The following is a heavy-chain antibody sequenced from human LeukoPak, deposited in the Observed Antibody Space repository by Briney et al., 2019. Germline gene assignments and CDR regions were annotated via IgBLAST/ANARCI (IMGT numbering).Heavy chain of an antibody. CDR1: TFTFSNSA. V-gene: IGHV3-30*04. D-gene: IGHD2-2*01. CDR2: ISIDGNGK. Sequence: GRSLRLSCVPSTFTFSNSAMHWVRQAPGKGLEWVSGISIDGNGKYYADSVRGRITISRDNSKNTPYLEMNSLSAEDTAVYYCAKEVRTSGRAGIFGYWGQGTLVTVSS. J-gene: IGHJ4*02. CDR3: AKEVRTSGRAGIFGY.